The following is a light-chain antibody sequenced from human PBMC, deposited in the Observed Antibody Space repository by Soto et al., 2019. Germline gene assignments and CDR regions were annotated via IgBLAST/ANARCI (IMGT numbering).Light chain of an antibody. CDR2: RAS. CDR1: QGITSW. J-gene: IGKJ4*01. V-gene: IGKV1-12*01. Sequence: DIQMTQSPSSVSASVGDRVTITCRASQGITSWLAWYQQKPGKAPKLLIYRASNLQSGVPSRFSGSGSGTDFTLTISGLQPADFATYYCQQTTPSPLTFGGGTKVEIK. CDR3: QQTTPSPLT.